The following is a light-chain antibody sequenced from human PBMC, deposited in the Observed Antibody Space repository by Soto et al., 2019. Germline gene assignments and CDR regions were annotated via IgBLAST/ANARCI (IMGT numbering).Light chain of an antibody. CDR3: QQLFS. CDR1: QSISSW. CDR2: KAS. V-gene: IGKV1-5*03. Sequence: DIQIAQSPSTLSASVGDRVTITCRASQSISSWLAWYQQKPGKAPKLLIYKASSLESGVPSRFSGSGSGTEFTLTISSLQPDDFATYYCQQLFSFGQGTKVDIK. J-gene: IGKJ1*01.